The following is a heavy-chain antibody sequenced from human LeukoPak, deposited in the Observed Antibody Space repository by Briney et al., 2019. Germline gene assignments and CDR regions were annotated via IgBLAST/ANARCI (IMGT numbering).Heavy chain of an antibody. J-gene: IGHJ4*02. D-gene: IGHD6-19*01. CDR2: IYSDGST. CDR1: GFTFSYYY. CDR3: AKEQYPGYFDF. V-gene: IGHV3-66*02. Sequence: GGSLRLSCAASGFTFSYYYMSGVRQAPGKGLEWVSVIYSDGSTYYADSVKGRFTISRDNSNNTLYLQLNNVRTEDTATYFCAKEQYPGYFDFWGQGTLVTVSA.